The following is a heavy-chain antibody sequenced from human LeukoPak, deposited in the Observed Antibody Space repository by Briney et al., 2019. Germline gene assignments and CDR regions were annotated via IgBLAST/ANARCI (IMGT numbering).Heavy chain of an antibody. CDR1: GGSISSDDYY. CDR3: ASRQPRAYYFDY. Sequence: PSETLSLTCTVSGGSISSDDYYWSWIRQPPGKGLEWIGYIYHSGSTYYNPSLKSRVTISVDKSKNQFSLKLSSVTAADTAVYYCASRQPRAYYFDYWGQGTLVTVSS. J-gene: IGHJ4*02. CDR2: IYHSGST. V-gene: IGHV4-30-4*08. D-gene: IGHD5-18*01.